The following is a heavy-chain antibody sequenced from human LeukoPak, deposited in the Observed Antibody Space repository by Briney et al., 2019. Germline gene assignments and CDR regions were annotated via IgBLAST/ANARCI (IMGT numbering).Heavy chain of an antibody. CDR3: AGEGDLRGLDY. CDR1: DGSISRGGYS. J-gene: IGHJ4*02. Sequence: SETLSLTCAVSDGSISRGGYSWSWIRQPPGKGLEWIGYIYYSGSTYYNPSLKSRVTISVDTSKNQFSLKLSSVPAAATAVYYCAGEGDLRGLDYWGQGTLVTVSS. CDR2: IYYSGST. D-gene: IGHD3-16*01. V-gene: IGHV4-30-4*07.